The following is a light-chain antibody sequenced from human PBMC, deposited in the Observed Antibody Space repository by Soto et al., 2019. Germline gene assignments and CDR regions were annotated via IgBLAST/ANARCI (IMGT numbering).Light chain of an antibody. J-gene: IGKJ2*01. CDR3: QQRNNWPPDT. V-gene: IGKV3-11*01. Sequence: EVVLTQSPATLSLSPGERATLSCRASQSVGRYLAWYQQKPGQAPRLLIYDASNRATGIPARFSGSGSGTDFTLTISSLEPEDFAVYYCQQRNNWPPDTFGQGTKLEIK. CDR1: QSVGRY. CDR2: DAS.